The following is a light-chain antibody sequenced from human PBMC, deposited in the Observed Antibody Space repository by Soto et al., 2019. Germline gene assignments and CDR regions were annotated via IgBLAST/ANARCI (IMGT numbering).Light chain of an antibody. CDR1: QSLLHSNGKNY. V-gene: IGKV2-28*01. CDR2: FGS. Sequence: DIVMTQSPLPLSVTPGEPASISCRSSQSLLHSNGKNYVDWYLQKPGQSPQLLIYFGSDRASGVPARFSGSGSGTDFTLQISRVEAEDDGVYFCMQALQLPWTFGQGTKVEIK. J-gene: IGKJ1*01. CDR3: MQALQLPWT.